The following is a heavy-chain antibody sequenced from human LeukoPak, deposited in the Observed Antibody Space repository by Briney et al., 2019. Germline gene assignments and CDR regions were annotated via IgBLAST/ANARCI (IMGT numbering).Heavy chain of an antibody. CDR1: GATFSSYA. CDR2: IIPIFSTA. D-gene: IGHD6-19*01. V-gene: IGHV1-69*06. CDR3: ASTVAGTMSYYFDY. J-gene: IGHJ4*02. Sequence: ASGKLSCNASGATFSSYAISWERQAPGQGLEWMGGIIPIFSTANFSQKFQGRVTITADKSTATTYMDLHSLSLEDTDVYYCASTVAGTMSYYFDYWGQGTLVTVSS.